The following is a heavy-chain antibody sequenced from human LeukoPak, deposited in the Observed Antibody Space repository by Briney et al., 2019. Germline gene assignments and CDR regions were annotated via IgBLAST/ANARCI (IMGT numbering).Heavy chain of an antibody. V-gene: IGHV3-49*03. Sequence: PGGSLRLSCTASGFTFGDYAMSWFRQAPEKGLEWVGFIRSKAYGGTTEYAASVKGRFTISRDDSKSIAYLQMNSLKTEDTAVYYCTRAGTMYYYDSSGYYGDYWGQGTLVTVSS. D-gene: IGHD3-22*01. CDR3: TRAGTMYYYDSSGYYGDY. CDR1: GFTFGDYA. J-gene: IGHJ4*02. CDR2: IRSKAYGGTT.